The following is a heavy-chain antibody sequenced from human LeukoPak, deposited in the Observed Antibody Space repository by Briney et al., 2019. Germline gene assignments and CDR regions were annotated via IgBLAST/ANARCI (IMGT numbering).Heavy chain of an antibody. D-gene: IGHD5-24*01. CDR3: ARDMSRDGYNLDY. Sequence: PGGSLRLSCATSGFTFDDYAMHWVRQAPGKGLEWVSGISWNSGSRAYADSVKGRFTISRDNAKNSLYLQMNSLRAEDTAVYYCARDMSRDGYNLDYWGQGTLVTVSS. J-gene: IGHJ4*02. V-gene: IGHV3-9*01. CDR1: GFTFDDYA. CDR2: ISWNSGSR.